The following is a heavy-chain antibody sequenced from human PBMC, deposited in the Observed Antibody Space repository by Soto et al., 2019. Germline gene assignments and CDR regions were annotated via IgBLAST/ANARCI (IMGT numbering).Heavy chain of an antibody. CDR2: LYYGRSA. J-gene: IGHJ4*02. D-gene: IGHD3-22*01. V-gene: IGHV4-59*01. Sequence: QVQLQESGPGLVKPSETLSLTCAVSGDSISSYYCMWIRQPPGKGLESIGYLYYGRSANYNPSPKSRSTLSVDTATNQCSLTLSSMTAADTAVYYCALRSMAVVPEYWGQRTLVTVSS. CDR3: ALRSMAVVPEY. CDR1: GDSISSYY.